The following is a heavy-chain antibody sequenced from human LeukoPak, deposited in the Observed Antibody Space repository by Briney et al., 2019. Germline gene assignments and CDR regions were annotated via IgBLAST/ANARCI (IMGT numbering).Heavy chain of an antibody. Sequence: GGSLRLSCAASGFTFSSYSMNWVRQAPGKGLEWVSSISSSSSYIYYADSVKGRFTISRDNAKNSLYLQMNSLRAEDTAVYYCTRVGYIDEGIDYWGQGTLVTVSS. J-gene: IGHJ4*02. CDR3: TRVGYIDEGIDY. CDR2: ISSSSSYI. CDR1: GFTFSSYS. D-gene: IGHD5-24*01. V-gene: IGHV3-21*01.